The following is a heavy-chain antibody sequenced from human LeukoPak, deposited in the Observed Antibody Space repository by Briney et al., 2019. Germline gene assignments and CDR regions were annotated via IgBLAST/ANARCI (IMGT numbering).Heavy chain of an antibody. CDR1: GGSISSSYW. D-gene: IGHD2-2*01. V-gene: IGHV4-4*02. J-gene: IGHJ5*02. CDR3: ARDYCTSTTCPNRFDP. CDR2: IYHSGST. Sequence: SGTLSLTCAVSGGSISSSYWWSWIRQPPGKGLEWIGEIYHSGSTNYNLSLKSRVTISVDKSKNQFSLKLNSVTAADTAVYYCARDYCTSTTCPNRFDPWGQGTLVTVSS.